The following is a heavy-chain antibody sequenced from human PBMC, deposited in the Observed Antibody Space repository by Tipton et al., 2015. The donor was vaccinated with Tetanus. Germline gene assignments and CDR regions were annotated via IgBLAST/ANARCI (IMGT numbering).Heavy chain of an antibody. CDR2: VFYTGIT. Sequence: TLSLTCTVSGDSISGYFWTWIRQPPGKGLECIGYVFYTGITNYNPPFESRVTMSVDTSKNQISLKLRSVTAADTAVYYCARYHCTGTTCQHLDHWGQGTLVTVSS. D-gene: IGHD2-8*02. V-gene: IGHV4-59*01. CDR1: GDSISGYF. J-gene: IGHJ4*01. CDR3: ARYHCTGTTCQHLDH.